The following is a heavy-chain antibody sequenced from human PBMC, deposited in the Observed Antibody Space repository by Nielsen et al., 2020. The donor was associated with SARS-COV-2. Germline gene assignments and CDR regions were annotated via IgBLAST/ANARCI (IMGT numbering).Heavy chain of an antibody. Sequence: GESLKISCAASGFIFSDYNMSWVRQAPGKGLEWVSAISGSGGSTYYADSVKGRFTISRDNSKNTLYLQMNSLRAEDTAVYYCAKDLIRYDILTGYPHWGQGTLVTVSS. J-gene: IGHJ4*02. D-gene: IGHD3-9*01. CDR2: ISGSGGST. V-gene: IGHV3-23*01. CDR1: GFIFSDYN. CDR3: AKDLIRYDILTGYPH.